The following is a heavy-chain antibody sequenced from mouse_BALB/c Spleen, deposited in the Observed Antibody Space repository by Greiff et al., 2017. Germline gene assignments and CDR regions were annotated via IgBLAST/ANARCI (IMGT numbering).Heavy chain of an antibody. J-gene: IGHJ4*01. V-gene: IGHV5-9-4*01. CDR3: AREFYYRYDALYYYAMDY. D-gene: IGHD2-14*01. Sequence: EVMLVESGGGLVKPGGSLKLSCAASGFTFSSYAMSWVRQSPEKRLEWVAEISSGGSYTYYPDTVTGRFTISRDNAKNTLYLEMSSLRSEDTAMYYCAREFYYRYDALYYYAMDYWGQGTSVTVSS. CDR1: GFTFSSYA. CDR2: ISSGGSYT.